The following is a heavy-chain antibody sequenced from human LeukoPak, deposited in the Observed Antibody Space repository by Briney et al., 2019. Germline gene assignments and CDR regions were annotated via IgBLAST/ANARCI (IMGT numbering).Heavy chain of an antibody. Sequence: ASVKVSCKASGYTFTGYYMHWVRQAPGQGHEWMGWINPNSGGTNYAQKFQGRVTMTWDTSISTAHMELSRLRSDDTAVYYCARDAISMVWGDFRWLFDYWGQGTLVTVSS. V-gene: IGHV1-2*02. CDR1: GYTFTGYY. CDR2: INPNSGGT. D-gene: IGHD3-10*01. CDR3: ARDAISMVWGDFRWLFDY. J-gene: IGHJ4*02.